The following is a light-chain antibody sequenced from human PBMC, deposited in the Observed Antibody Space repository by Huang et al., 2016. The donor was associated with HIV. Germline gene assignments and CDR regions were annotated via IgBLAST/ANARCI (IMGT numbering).Light chain of an antibody. CDR1: QSVLSTSNNKNY. CDR3: QQYYTTPG. CDR2: GAS. V-gene: IGKV4-1*01. J-gene: IGKJ1*01. Sequence: EIAVTQSPASLAVSLGERATITCMSSQSVLSTSNNKNYLAWYQQKSGQSPRLLIYGASTREAGGPDRCRGSGSATQFTLTISNLQAEDVALYFCQQYYTTPGFGQGTYVEI.